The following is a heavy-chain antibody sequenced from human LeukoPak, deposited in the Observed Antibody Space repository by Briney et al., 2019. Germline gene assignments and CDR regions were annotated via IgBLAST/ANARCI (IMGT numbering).Heavy chain of an antibody. V-gene: IGHV4-34*01. J-gene: IGHJ4*02. CDR1: GGSFSLYH. D-gene: IGHD2/OR15-2a*01. CDR2: VNRWGST. Sequence: ASETLSLTCAVYGGSFSLYHWSWIRQSPGKGLEWIGEVNRWGSTNYNPSLESRVTISVDRSKNQFSLNLRSLTAADTAVYYCATDSQSSVYYFRGQGALVTVSS. CDR3: ATDSQSSVYYF.